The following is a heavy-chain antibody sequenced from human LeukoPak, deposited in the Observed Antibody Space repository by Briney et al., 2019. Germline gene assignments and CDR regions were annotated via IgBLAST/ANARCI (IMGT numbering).Heavy chain of an antibody. CDR2: INPNSGGT. J-gene: IGHJ4*02. CDR3: AREDCGGDCYHY. D-gene: IGHD2-21*02. V-gene: IGHV1-2*02. CDR1: GYTFTSYD. Sequence: ASVKVSCKASGYTFTSYDINWVRQAPGQGLEWMGWINPNSGGTNYAQKFQDRVTMTRDTSISTVYMELSKLRSDDTAVYYCAREDCGGDCYHYWGQGTLVTVSS.